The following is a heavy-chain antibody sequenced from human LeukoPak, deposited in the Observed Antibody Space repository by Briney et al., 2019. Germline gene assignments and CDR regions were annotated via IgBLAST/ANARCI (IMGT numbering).Heavy chain of an antibody. V-gene: IGHV4-61*02. CDR1: GGSISSGNYY. D-gene: IGHD1-26*01. CDR2: IYTSGST. J-gene: IGHJ4*02. CDR3: ARVSGDYYASV. Sequence: SETLSLTCTVSGGSISSGNYYWSWIRQPAGKGLEWIGRIYTSGSTNYNPSLKSRGTISVDTSKNQFSLKLSSVTAADTAVYYCARVSGDYYASVWGQGILVNVSS.